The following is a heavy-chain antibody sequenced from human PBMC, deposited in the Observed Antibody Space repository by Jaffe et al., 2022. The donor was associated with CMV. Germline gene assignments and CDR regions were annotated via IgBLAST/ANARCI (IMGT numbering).Heavy chain of an antibody. CDR2: ISPYNDNT. CDR3: ARDSRSCTGGSCYRSYYALDV. D-gene: IGHD2-15*01. CDR1: GYTFATYG. V-gene: IGHV1-18*01. J-gene: IGHJ6*02. Sequence: QVQLVQSGTEVKKPGASVRVSCKASGYTFATYGITWVRQAPGQGLEWMGWISPYNDNTNYALKVQGRLSMTTDTATRTAYMELRSLRSDDTAVYYCARDSRSCTGGSCYRSYYALDVWGQGTTVIVSS.